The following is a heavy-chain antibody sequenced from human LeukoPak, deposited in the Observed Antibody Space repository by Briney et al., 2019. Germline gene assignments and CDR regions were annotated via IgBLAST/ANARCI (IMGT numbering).Heavy chain of an antibody. Sequence: ASVKVSCKASGGTFSSYAISWVRQAPGQGLEWMGGIIPIFGTANYAQKFQGRVTITTDESTSTAYMELSSLRSEDTAVCYCASTFVGYCSGGSCYHITTSWYYFDYWGQGTLVTVSS. D-gene: IGHD2-15*01. CDR3: ASTFVGYCSGGSCYHITTSWYYFDY. CDR2: IIPIFGTA. J-gene: IGHJ4*02. V-gene: IGHV1-69*05. CDR1: GGTFSSYA.